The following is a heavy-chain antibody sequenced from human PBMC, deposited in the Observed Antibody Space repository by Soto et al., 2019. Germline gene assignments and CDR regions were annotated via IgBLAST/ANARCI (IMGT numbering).Heavy chain of an antibody. CDR1: GDSISGGASF. J-gene: IGHJ5*01. V-gene: IGHV4-31*03. D-gene: IGHD2-15*01. Sequence: SETLSLTCTVSGDSISGGASFWSWIRQPPGKSLEWIANVYYSGSSYYNPSLKSRLTISVATTKNQFSLQLKSMTAADTAVYYCAKLSCTGSTCYFPSWLDSWGRGTMVTVCS. CDR2: VYYSGSS. CDR3: AKLSCTGSTCYFPSWLDS.